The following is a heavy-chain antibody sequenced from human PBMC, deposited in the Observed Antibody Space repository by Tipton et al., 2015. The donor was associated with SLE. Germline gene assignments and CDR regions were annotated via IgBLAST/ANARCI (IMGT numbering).Heavy chain of an antibody. CDR2: IIPIFDTA. Sequence: QSGAEVKKPGASMKVSCKASGYTLSVYYIHWVRQAPGQGLEWIGGIIPIFDTANYAQKFQGRVTITADESTNTAYMELSSLRSEDTAVYYCARNRLAVTSFGGWDYWGQGILVTVSS. J-gene: IGHJ4*02. CDR1: GYTLSVYY. V-gene: IGHV1-69*13. D-gene: IGHD3-16*01. CDR3: ARNRLAVTSFGGWDY.